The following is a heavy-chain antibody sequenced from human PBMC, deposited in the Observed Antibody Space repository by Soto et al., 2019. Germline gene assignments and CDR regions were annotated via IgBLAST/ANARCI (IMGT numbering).Heavy chain of an antibody. Sequence: EVQLLESGGGLVQPGGSLRLSCAASGFTFSSYAMSWVRQAPGKGLEWVSAISGSGGSTYYADSVKGRFTISRDNSKNTLYLQMNSLRAEDTAVYYCAKSPRITIFGVVDWYFDLWGRGTLVTVSS. J-gene: IGHJ2*01. CDR1: GFTFSSYA. D-gene: IGHD3-3*01. CDR3: AKSPRITIFGVVDWYFDL. CDR2: ISGSGGST. V-gene: IGHV3-23*01.